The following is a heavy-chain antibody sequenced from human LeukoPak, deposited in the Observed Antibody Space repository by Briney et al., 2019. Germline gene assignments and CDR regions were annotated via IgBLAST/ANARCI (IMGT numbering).Heavy chain of an antibody. V-gene: IGHV1-2*02. CDR1: GYTFTGYY. J-gene: IGHJ6*03. D-gene: IGHD3-3*01. Sequence: ASVKVSCKASGYTFTGYYMHWVRQAPGQGLEWMGWINPNSGGTNYAQKFQGRVTMTRDTSISTACMELSRLRSDDTAVYYCARVGDFWSGYYQTYYYYMDVWGKGTTVTVSS. CDR2: INPNSGGT. CDR3: ARVGDFWSGYYQTYYYYMDV.